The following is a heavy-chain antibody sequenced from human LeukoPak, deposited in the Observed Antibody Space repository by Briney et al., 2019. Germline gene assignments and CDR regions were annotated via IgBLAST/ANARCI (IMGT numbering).Heavy chain of an antibody. D-gene: IGHD3-22*01. CDR1: GYTFTSYG. CDR3: ARDPGPRYDSSGYYYSTLADY. Sequence: ASVTVSCKASGYTFTSYGISWVRQAPGQGLEWMGWISAYNGNTNYAQKLQGRVTMTTDTSTSTAYMELRSLRSDDTAVYYCARDPGPRYDSSGYYYSTLADYWGQGTLVTVSS. CDR2: ISAYNGNT. J-gene: IGHJ4*02. V-gene: IGHV1-18*01.